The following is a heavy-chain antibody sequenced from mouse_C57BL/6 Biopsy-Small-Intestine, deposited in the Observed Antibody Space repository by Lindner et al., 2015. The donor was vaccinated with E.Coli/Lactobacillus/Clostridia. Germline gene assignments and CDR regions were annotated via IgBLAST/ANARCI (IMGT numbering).Heavy chain of an antibody. CDR1: GYTFTSYV. J-gene: IGHJ1*01. V-gene: IGHV1-14*01. CDR2: INPYNDGT. Sequence: VQLQESGPELVKPGASVKMSCKASGYTFTSYVMHWVKQKPGQGLEWIGYINPYNDGTKYNEKFKGKATLTVDTSSITAYMELSSLTSEDSAVYFCARGNLWYFDVWGAGTTVTGSS. CDR3: ARGNLWYFDV.